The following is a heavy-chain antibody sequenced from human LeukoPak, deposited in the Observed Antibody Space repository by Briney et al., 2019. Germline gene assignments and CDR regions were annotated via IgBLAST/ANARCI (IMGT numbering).Heavy chain of an antibody. Sequence: PGGSLRLSCAASGFIFSSFAMSWVRQAPGKGLEWGSTIRGSGGSTYYADSVKGRFTISRDNSKNTVYLKMNSRRAEDTAVYYCAKDRSSINDVCHGDFDYWGQGTLVTVSS. D-gene: IGHD2-8*01. J-gene: IGHJ4*02. CDR3: AKDRSSINDVCHGDFDY. CDR2: IRGSGGST. CDR1: GFIFSSFA. V-gene: IGHV3-23*01.